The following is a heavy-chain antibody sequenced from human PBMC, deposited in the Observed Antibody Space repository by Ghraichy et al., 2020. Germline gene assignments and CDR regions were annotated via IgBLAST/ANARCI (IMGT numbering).Heavy chain of an antibody. CDR3: ARHAGAQSV. CDR1: GFIFSDYW. CDR2: INGDGSKS. D-gene: IGHD1-26*01. V-gene: IGHV3-7*01. J-gene: IGHJ6*02. Sequence: GGSLRLSCVTSGFIFSDYWMTWVRQAPGKGLEWMANINGDGSKSNYVDTVEGRFTISRDNAEKSLLLQMNSLRSEDTAVYYCARHAGAQSVWGQGATVTVSS.